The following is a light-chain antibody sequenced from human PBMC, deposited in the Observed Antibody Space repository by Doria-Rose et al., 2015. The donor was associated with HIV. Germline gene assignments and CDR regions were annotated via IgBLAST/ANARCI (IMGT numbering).Light chain of an antibody. CDR3: QQYGTSRGT. Sequence: TQSPGTLSLSPGERATLSCGASQRVKSSYLAWYQHKPGQAPRLLIYDASTRTTGIPDRFSGSGSGTDFTLTISRLEPEDVAVYYCQQYGTSRGTFGQGTRLEIK. J-gene: IGKJ5*01. CDR2: DAS. V-gene: IGKV3-20*01. CDR1: QRVKSSY.